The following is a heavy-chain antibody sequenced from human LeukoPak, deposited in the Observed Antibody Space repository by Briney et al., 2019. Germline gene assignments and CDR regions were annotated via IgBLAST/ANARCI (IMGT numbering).Heavy chain of an antibody. V-gene: IGHV3-21*01. J-gene: IGHJ4*02. CDR3: ARVNYFDTTGYFDY. CDR2: ITSGSSHI. CDR1: GFTFSVYS. D-gene: IGHD3-22*01. Sequence: GGSLRLSCAASGFTFSVYSMNWVSQAPGKGLEWVSLITSGSSHIFYADSVRGRFTISRDNAKNSLYLQMTSLSAEDTALYYCARVNYFDTTGYFDYWGQGTLVTVSS.